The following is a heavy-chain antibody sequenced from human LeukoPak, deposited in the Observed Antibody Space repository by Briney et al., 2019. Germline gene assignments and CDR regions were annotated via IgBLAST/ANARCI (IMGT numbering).Heavy chain of an antibody. J-gene: IGHJ4*02. D-gene: IGHD1-1*01. Sequence: SETLSLTCSVSGGSISLSYYYWGWIRQPPGKALEWIGSVYYSGTTSYNPSLKSRVTISVDTSKNQFSLKLSSVTAADTAVYYCARDRYGFDYWGQGTLVTVSS. CDR1: GGSISLSYYY. CDR3: ARDRYGFDY. V-gene: IGHV4-39*07. CDR2: VYYSGTT.